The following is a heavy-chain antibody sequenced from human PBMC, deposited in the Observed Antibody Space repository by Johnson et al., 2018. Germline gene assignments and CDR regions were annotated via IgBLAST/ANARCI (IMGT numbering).Heavy chain of an antibody. J-gene: IGHJ4*02. CDR2: IKTGGST. CDR3: AKDPARGETYGYGTVFDY. Sequence: VQLVESGGGLVQPGGSLRLSCAASGFTFSSYAMTWVRQAPGKGLEWVSGIKTGGSTYYGDSVKGRFTISRDNSKNTRYLQMNSLRAGDTAVYYCAKDPARGETYGYGTVFDYWGQGTSVTVSS. V-gene: IGHV3-23*04. CDR1: GFTFSSYA. D-gene: IGHD5-18*01.